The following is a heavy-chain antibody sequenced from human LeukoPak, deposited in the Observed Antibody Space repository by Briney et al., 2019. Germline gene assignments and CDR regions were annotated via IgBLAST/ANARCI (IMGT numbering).Heavy chain of an antibody. CDR3: ARVGYDFWSGYSWYFDL. D-gene: IGHD3-3*01. J-gene: IGHJ2*01. V-gene: IGHV4-4*07. Sequence: SETLSLTCTVSGGSISSYYWSWIRQPAGKGLEWIGRLFISGSTNYNPPLKSRVTISVDTSKNQFSLKLSSVTAADTAVYYCARVGYDFWSGYSWYFDLWGRGTLVTVSS. CDR2: LFISGST. CDR1: GGSISSYY.